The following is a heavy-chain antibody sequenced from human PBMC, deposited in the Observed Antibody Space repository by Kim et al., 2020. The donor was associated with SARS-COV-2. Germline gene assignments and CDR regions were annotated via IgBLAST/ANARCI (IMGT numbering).Heavy chain of an antibody. CDR3: ARRPQSHYYNALDV. V-gene: IGHV4-59*08. Sequence: SQTLSLTCSASGGSINSYYWSWIRQPPGRGLEWIGYIYYPGSTNYNPSLKSRVTISFDTSKNQISLKLRSVTAADTAIYYCARRPQSHYYNALDVWGRGT. J-gene: IGHJ6*02. CDR1: GGSINSYY. CDR2: IYYPGST.